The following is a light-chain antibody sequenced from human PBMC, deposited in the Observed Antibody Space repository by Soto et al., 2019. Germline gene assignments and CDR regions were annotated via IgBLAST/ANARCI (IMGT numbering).Light chain of an antibody. Sequence: DIQMTQSPSSLSASVGDRVTITCRASLGVARYLAWYQQKPGTAPKVLIYHASNLQSGVPSRFSGSGSGTDFTLTISSLQPEDFATYYCQQSYSTTWTFGQGTKVDIK. J-gene: IGKJ1*01. CDR2: HAS. CDR3: QQSYSTTWT. CDR1: LGVARY. V-gene: IGKV1-39*01.